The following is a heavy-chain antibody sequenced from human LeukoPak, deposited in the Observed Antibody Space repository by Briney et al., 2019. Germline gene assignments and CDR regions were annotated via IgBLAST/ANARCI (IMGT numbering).Heavy chain of an antibody. CDR2: IRYDGSNK. D-gene: IGHD4-17*01. CDR3: AKDGDYGDYVSAFDI. CDR1: GFTFSSYG. V-gene: IGHV3-30*02. J-gene: IGHJ3*02. Sequence: PGGSLRLSCAASGFTFSSYGMHWVRQAPGKGLEWVAFIRYDGSNKYYAYSVKGRFTISRDNSKNTLYLQMNSLRAEDTAVYYCAKDGDYGDYVSAFDIWGQGTMVTVSS.